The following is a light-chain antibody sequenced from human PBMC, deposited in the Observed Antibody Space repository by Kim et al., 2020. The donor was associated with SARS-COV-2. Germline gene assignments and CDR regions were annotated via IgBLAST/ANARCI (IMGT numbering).Light chain of an antibody. Sequence: AIRMTQSPSSLSASTGDRVTITCRASQGISSYLAWYQQKPGKAPKLLIYAASTLQSGVPSRFSGSGSGTDFTLTISCLQSEDFATYYCQQYYSHPCTFGQGTKLEI. CDR3: QQYYSHPCT. CDR1: QGISSY. CDR2: AAS. V-gene: IGKV1-8*01. J-gene: IGKJ2*02.